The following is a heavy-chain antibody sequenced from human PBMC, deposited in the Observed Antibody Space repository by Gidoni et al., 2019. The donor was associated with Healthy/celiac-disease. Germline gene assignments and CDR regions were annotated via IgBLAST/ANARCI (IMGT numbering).Heavy chain of an antibody. CDR3: AREGIAAAVTDY. J-gene: IGHJ4*02. V-gene: IGHV4-34*01. D-gene: IGHD6-13*01. Sequence: QVQLQQWGAGLLKPSETLSLTCAVYGGSVSGYYLSWILQPPGKGLEWIGEINHSGSTNYNPSLKSRVTISVDTSKNQFSLKLSSVTAADTAVYYCAREGIAAAVTDYWGQGTLVTVSS. CDR2: INHSGST. CDR1: GGSVSGYY.